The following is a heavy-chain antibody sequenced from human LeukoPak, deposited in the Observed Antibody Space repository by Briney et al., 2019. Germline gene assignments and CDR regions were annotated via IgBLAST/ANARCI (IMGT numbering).Heavy chain of an antibody. D-gene: IGHD5-12*01. CDR1: GFTFSSYG. J-gene: IGHJ4*02. CDR2: ISYDGSNK. Sequence: PGRSLRLPCAASGFTFSSYGMHWVRQAPGKGLEWVAVISYDGSNKYYADSVKGRFTISRDNSKNTLYLQMNSLRAEDTAVYYCAKGEVATYYWGQGTLVTVSS. V-gene: IGHV3-30*18. CDR3: AKGEVATYY.